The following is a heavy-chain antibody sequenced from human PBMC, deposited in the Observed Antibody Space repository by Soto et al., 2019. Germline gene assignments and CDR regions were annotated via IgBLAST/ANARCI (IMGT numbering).Heavy chain of an antibody. V-gene: IGHV3-9*01. CDR3: AKTRTEGLRFSPFDY. Sequence: EVQLVQSGGGLEQPGRSLRLSCAGSGFTFDDYDMHWVRQVPGKGLEWVSGISWNSGSIGYADSVKGRFTISRDNAKNSLYLQMNSLRAEDTALYYCAKTRTEGLRFSPFDYWGQGTLVTVSS. J-gene: IGHJ4*02. CDR2: ISWNSGSI. D-gene: IGHD5-12*01. CDR1: GFTFDDYD.